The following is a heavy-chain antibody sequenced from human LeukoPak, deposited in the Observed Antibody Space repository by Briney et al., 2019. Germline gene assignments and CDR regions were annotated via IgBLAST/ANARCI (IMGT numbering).Heavy chain of an antibody. Sequence: KPSETLSLTCTVSGASISSYHWSWIRQPPGKGLEYIGYIYYSGSTNYNPSLKSRVTISVDTSKNQFSLKLNSVTAADTAVYYCAREGGFYRPLDYSGQGTLVTVSS. CDR3: AREGGFYRPLDY. V-gene: IGHV4-59*01. D-gene: IGHD6-25*01. CDR1: GASISSYH. CDR2: IYYSGST. J-gene: IGHJ4*02.